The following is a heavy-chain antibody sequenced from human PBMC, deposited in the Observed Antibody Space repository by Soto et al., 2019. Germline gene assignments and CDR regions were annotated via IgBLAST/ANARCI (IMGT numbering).Heavy chain of an antibody. D-gene: IGHD6-6*01. CDR3: ARRNIGSSSYYFDY. J-gene: IGHJ4*02. V-gene: IGHV4-59*08. Sequence: SETLSLTCTVSGGSISSYYWSWIRQPPGKGLEWIGYIYYSGSTNYNPSLKSRVTISVDTSKNQFSLKLSSVTAADTAMYYCARRNIGSSSYYFDYWGQGTLVTVSS. CDR1: GGSISSYY. CDR2: IYYSGST.